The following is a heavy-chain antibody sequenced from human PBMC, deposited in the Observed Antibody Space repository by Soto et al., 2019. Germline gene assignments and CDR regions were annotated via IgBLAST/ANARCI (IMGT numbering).Heavy chain of an antibody. CDR2: ISASGTST. D-gene: IGHD1-1*01. CDR1: GVTFNRYA. Sequence: PGGSLRLCCAASGVTFNRYAMSWVRQAPGKGLEWVSSISASGTSTFYADSVKGRFTVSRDNSNNTLYLQVNSLGAVDTAIYYCARRTGTFYYWGQGAQVTVSS. CDR3: ARRTGTFYY. J-gene: IGHJ4*02. V-gene: IGHV3-23*01.